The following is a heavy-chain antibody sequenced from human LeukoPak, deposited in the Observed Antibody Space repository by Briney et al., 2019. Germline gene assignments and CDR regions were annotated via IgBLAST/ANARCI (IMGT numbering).Heavy chain of an antibody. V-gene: IGHV1-8*01. CDR3: ARAPTYSSGWYGGDYYYMDV. D-gene: IGHD6-19*01. CDR2: MNPNSGNT. J-gene: IGHJ6*03. Sequence: ASVKVSCKASGYTFTSYDINWVRQATGQGLEWMGWMNPNSGNTGYAQKFQGRVTITRDTSASTAYMELSSLRSEDMAVYYCARAPTYSSGWYGGDYYYMDVWGKGTTVTVSS. CDR1: GYTFTSYD.